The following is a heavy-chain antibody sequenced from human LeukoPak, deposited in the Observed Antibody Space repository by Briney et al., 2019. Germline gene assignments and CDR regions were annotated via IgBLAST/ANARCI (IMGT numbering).Heavy chain of an antibody. V-gene: IGHV3-21*01. CDR1: GFTFSTYI. CDR3: ARGPIRFDY. J-gene: IGHJ4*02. Sequence: GGSLRLSCAASGFTFSTYIMNWVRQAPGKGLEGVSSISSSSDYIYYVDSVKGRFTISRDNAKKSLYLQMNSLRAEDTAVYYCARGPIRFDYWGQGTLVTVSS. CDR2: ISSSSDYI.